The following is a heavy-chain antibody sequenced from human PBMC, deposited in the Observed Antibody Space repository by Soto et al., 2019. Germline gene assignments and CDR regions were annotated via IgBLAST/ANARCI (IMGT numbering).Heavy chain of an antibody. V-gene: IGHV4-59*08. CDR3: ARQASSYYDFWSGHNGYFDY. J-gene: IGHJ4*02. D-gene: IGHD3-3*01. Sequence: PSETLPLTCTVSGGSISSYYWSWIRQPPGKGLEWIGYIYYSGSTNYNPSLKSRVTISVDTSKNQFSLKLSSVTAADTAVYYCARQASSYYDFWSGHNGYFDYWGQGTLVTVSS. CDR2: IYYSGST. CDR1: GGSISSYY.